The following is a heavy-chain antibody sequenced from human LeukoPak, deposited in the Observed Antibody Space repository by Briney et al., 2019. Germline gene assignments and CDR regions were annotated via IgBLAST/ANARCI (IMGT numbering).Heavy chain of an antibody. CDR1: GFTFSSYA. D-gene: IGHD3-22*01. CDR3: AKGPRRRGVTMIVVVPFDY. V-gene: IGHV3-23*01. CDR2: ISGSGAST. Sequence: GSLRLSCAASGFTFSSYAMSWVRQAPGKGLEWVSAISGSGASTYYADSVKGRFTISRDNSKNTLYLQMNSLRAEDTAVYYCAKGPRRRGVTMIVVVPFDYWGQGTLVTVSS. J-gene: IGHJ4*02.